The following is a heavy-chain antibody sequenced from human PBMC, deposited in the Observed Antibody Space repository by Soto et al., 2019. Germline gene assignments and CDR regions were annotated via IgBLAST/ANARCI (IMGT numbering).Heavy chain of an antibody. V-gene: IGHV6-1*01. CDR2: TYYRSKWSN. D-gene: IGHD3-10*01. CDR3: ARDSSHYPGSGSLFDH. Sequence: PSQTLSLTCAISGDSVSSNSAAWNWIRQSPSRGLEWLGRTYYRSKWSNDFALSVKSRITINPDTSKNQFSLQLNSVSPEDTAVYYCARDSSHYPGSGSLFDHWGQGIPVTVSS. CDR1: GDSVSSNSAA. J-gene: IGHJ4*02.